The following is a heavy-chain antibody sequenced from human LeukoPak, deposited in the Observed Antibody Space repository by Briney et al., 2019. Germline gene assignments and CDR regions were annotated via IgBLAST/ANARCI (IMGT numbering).Heavy chain of an antibody. J-gene: IGHJ5*02. D-gene: IGHD6-13*01. CDR1: GFTFDSYA. V-gene: IGHV3-23*01. Sequence: GGSLRLSCAASGFTFDSYAMSWVRQAPGKGLEWVSAVSRFGGTTYYADSAKGRFTISRDNSNNTVYLQMNSLRVGDTALYYCVKHVGSRWSNNRFDPWGQGTLVAVSS. CDR2: VSRFGGTT. CDR3: VKHVGSRWSNNRFDP.